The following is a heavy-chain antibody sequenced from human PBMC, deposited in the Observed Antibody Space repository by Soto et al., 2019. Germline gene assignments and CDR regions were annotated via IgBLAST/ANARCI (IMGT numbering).Heavy chain of an antibody. D-gene: IGHD3-10*01. CDR3: ARIAMVRGVIITNGAFDI. J-gene: IGHJ3*02. V-gene: IGHV5-51*01. CDR2: IYPGDSDT. CDR1: GYSFTSYW. Sequence: GESLKISCKGSGYSFTSYWIGWVRQMPGKGLEWTGIIYPGDSDTRYSPSFQGQVTISADKSISTAYLQWSSLKASDTAMYYCARIAMVRGVIITNGAFDIWGQGTMVTVSS.